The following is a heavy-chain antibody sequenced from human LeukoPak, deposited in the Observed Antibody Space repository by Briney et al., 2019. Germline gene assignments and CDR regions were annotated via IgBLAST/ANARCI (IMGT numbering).Heavy chain of an antibody. CDR2: ISGSGDST. Sequence: GGSLRLSCAASGFTFSSYAMSWVRQAPGKGLDWVSTISGSGDSTYYVDSVKGRFSISRDNSKNTVYLQMNSLRAEDTAVYYCAKLRGSTWDPFDYWGQGTLVTVSS. J-gene: IGHJ4*02. CDR1: GFTFSSYA. CDR3: AKLRGSTWDPFDY. D-gene: IGHD6-13*01. V-gene: IGHV3-23*01.